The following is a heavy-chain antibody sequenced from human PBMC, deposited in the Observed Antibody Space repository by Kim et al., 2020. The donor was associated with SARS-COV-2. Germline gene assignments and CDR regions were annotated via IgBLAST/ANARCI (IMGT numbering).Heavy chain of an antibody. V-gene: IGHV3-30*18. CDR1: GFTFSSYG. J-gene: IGHJ6*02. Sequence: GGSLRLSCAASGFTFSSYGMHWVRQAPGKGLEWVAVISYDGSNKYYADSVKGRFTISRDNSKNTLYLQMNSLRAEDTAVYYCAKEMVRGVIITTFYYYYGMDVWGQGSTVTVSS. CDR3: AKEMVRGVIITTFYYYYGMDV. D-gene: IGHD3-10*01. CDR2: ISYDGSNK.